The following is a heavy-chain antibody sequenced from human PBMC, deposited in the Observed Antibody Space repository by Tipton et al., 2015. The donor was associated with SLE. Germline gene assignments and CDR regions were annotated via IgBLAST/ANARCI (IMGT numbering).Heavy chain of an antibody. D-gene: IGHD2-8*02. J-gene: IGHJ4*02. CDR2: IYYSGST. Sequence: TLSLTCTVSGGSISSYYWSWIRQPPGKGLEWIGYIYYSGSTNYNPSLKSRVTISVDTSKNQFSLKLSSVTAADTAVYYCAKQGRKLVVYAMGVDYWGQGTLVTVSS. V-gene: IGHV4-59*01. CDR3: AKQGRKLVVYAMGVDY. CDR1: GGSISSYY.